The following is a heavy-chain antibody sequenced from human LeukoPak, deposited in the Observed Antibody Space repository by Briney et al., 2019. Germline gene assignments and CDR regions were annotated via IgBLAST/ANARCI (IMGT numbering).Heavy chain of an antibody. D-gene: IGHD2-21*02. V-gene: IGHV3-21*01. CDR1: GFTFSSYS. CDR2: ISSSSSYI. J-gene: IGHJ4*02. CDR3: ARDQGNGDGYDVVDFDY. Sequence: PGGSLRLSCAASGFTFSSYSMNWVSQAPGKRLEWVSSISSSSSYIYYTESVKGRFTISGDNAKNSLFLQMNSLRAEDTAVYYCARDQGNGDGYDVVDFDYWGQGILVTVSS.